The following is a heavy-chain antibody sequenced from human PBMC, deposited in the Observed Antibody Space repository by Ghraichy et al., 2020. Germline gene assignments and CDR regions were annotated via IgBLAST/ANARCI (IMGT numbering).Heavy chain of an antibody. CDR2: ISGFGSNT. CDR3: ARQSEDGMDV. J-gene: IGHJ6*02. D-gene: IGHD2-15*01. Sequence: GESLRLSCAASGFTFNNYAMAWVRQAPGKGLEWVSSISGFGSNTYYANSVKGRFTFSRDNSKNTLYLQMNSLRVEDTAVYYCARQSEDGMDVWGQGTTVTVSS. CDR1: GFTFNNYA. V-gene: IGHV3-23*01.